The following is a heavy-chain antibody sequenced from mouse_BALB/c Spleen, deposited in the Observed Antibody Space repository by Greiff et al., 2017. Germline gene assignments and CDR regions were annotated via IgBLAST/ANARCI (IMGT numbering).Heavy chain of an antibody. J-gene: IGHJ4*01. CDR3: AREVYYGNFYAMDY. CDR2: INPYNGAT. D-gene: IGHD2-1*01. CDR1: GYSFTGYY. Sequence: VQLKQSGPELVKPGASVKISCKASGYSFTGYYMHWVKQSHVKSLEWIGRINPYNGATSYNQNFKDKASLTVDKSSSTAYMELHSLTSEDSAVYYCAREVYYGNFYAMDYWGQGTSVTVSS. V-gene: IGHV1-31*01.